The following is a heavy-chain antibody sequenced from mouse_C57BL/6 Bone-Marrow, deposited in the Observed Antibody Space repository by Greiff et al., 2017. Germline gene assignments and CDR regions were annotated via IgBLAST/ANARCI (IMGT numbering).Heavy chain of an antibody. V-gene: IGHV1-61*01. CDR2: IYPSDSET. J-gene: IGHJ3*01. CDR3: ARSGYYGSLFAY. D-gene: IGHD1-1*01. Sequence: QVQLQQPGAELVRPGSSVKLSCKASGYTFTSYWMDWVKQRPGQGLEWIGNIYPSDSETHYNQKFKDKATLTVDKSSSTAYMQPSSLTSEDSAVYYCARSGYYGSLFAYWGQGTLVTVSA. CDR1: GYTFTSYW.